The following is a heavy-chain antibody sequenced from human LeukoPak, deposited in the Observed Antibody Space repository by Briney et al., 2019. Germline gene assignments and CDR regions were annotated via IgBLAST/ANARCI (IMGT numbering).Heavy chain of an antibody. CDR2: IYHSGST. V-gene: IGHV4-38-2*02. Sequence: SETLSLTCTVSGYSISSGYYWGWIRQPPGKGLEWIGSIYHSGSTYYNPSLKSRVTISVDTSKNQFSLKLSSVTAADTAVYYCARTIASGSSSWYYWGQGTLVTVSS. CDR3: ARTIASGSSSWYY. D-gene: IGHD6-13*01. CDR1: GYSISSGYY. J-gene: IGHJ4*02.